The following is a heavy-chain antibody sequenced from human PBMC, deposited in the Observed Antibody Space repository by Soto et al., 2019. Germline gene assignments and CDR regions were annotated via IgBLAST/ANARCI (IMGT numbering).Heavy chain of an antibody. CDR1: GFTFSSYA. J-gene: IGHJ6*02. CDR3: ARRIPFGYGMDV. CDR2: ITSNGGNT. V-gene: IGHV3-64*01. Sequence: EVQLVESGGGLVQPGGSLRLSCAASGFTFSSYAMPWVRQAPGKGLECVSAITSNGGNTDYASSVKGRFTISRANSKNTLYLQMGCLRGEDMAVYYCARRIPFGYGMDVWGQGTTVTVSS. D-gene: IGHD2-21*01.